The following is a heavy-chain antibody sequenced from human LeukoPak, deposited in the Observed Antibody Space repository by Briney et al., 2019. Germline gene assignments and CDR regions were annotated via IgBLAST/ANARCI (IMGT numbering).Heavy chain of an antibody. J-gene: IGHJ4*02. V-gene: IGHV4-39*01. CDR2: IYYSGST. Sequence: PSETLSLTCTVSGGSISSSSYYWGWIRQPPGKGLEWIGSIYYSGSTYYNPSLKSRVTISVDTSKNQFSLKLSSVTAADTAVYYCARRPRSGFRGAFDYWGQGTLVTVSS. CDR1: GGSISSSSYY. CDR3: ARRPRSGFRGAFDY. D-gene: IGHD3-10*01.